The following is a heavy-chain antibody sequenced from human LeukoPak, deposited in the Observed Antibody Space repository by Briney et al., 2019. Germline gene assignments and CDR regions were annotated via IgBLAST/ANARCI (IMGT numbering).Heavy chain of an antibody. J-gene: IGHJ5*02. CDR1: GYSFTGYG. CDR2: ISAYNGNT. V-gene: IGHV1-18*04. D-gene: IGHD4-17*01. CDR3: AQHDYGDWFDP. Sequence: EASVKVSCKASGYSFTGYGISWVRQAPGQGLEWMGWISAYNGNTNYAQKLQGRVTMTTDTSTSTAYMELRSLRSDDTAVYYCAQHDYGDWFDPWGQGTLVTVSS.